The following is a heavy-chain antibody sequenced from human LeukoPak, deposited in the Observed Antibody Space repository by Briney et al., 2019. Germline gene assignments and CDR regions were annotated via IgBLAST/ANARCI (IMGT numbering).Heavy chain of an antibody. CDR1: GGSFSGYY. V-gene: IGHV4-34*01. Sequence: KPSETPSLTCAVYGGSFSGYYWSWIRQPPGKGLEWIGEINHSGSTNYNPSLKSRVTISVDTSKNQFSLKLSSVTAADTAVYYCARRYDYVWGSYRYKGSYFDYWGQGTLVTVSS. J-gene: IGHJ4*02. D-gene: IGHD3-16*02. CDR2: INHSGST. CDR3: ARRYDYVWGSYRYKGSYFDY.